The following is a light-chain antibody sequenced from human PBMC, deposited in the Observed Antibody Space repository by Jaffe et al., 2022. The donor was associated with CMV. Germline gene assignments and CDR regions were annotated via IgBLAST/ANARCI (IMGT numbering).Light chain of an antibody. V-gene: IGLV2-8*01. CDR1: SSDVGGYDY. Sequence: QSALTQPPSASGSPGQSVTISCTGASSDVGGYDYVSWYQQHPGKAPKLMIYEVTKAPSGVPARFSGSKSGNTASLTVSGLQTEDEADYYCSSYAGSNNVVFGGGTKLTVL. CDR2: EVT. CDR3: SSYAGSNNVV. J-gene: IGLJ2*01.